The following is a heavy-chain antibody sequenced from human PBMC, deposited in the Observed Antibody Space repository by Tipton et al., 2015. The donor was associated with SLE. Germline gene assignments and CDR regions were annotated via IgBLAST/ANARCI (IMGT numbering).Heavy chain of an antibody. Sequence: LRLSCTVSGGSISSYYWSWIRQPPGKGLEWIGYIYNSGSTNYNPSLKSRVTISVDTSKNQFSLKLSSVTAADTAVYYCARVSEIKDWASGMDVWGQGTTVTVSS. CDR1: GGSISSYY. V-gene: IGHV4-59*01. CDR3: ARVSEIKDWASGMDV. J-gene: IGHJ6*02. D-gene: IGHD3/OR15-3a*01. CDR2: IYNSGST.